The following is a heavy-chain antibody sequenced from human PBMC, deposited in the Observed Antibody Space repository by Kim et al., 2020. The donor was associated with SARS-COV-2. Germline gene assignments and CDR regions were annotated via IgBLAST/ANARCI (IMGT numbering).Heavy chain of an antibody. CDR3: ARGRIAAAGTVGY. CDR2: ISSSSSYI. Sequence: GGSLRLSCAASGFTFSSYSMNWVRQAPGKGLEWVSSISSSSSYIYYADSVKGRFTISRDNAKNSLYLQMNSLRAEDTAVYYCARGRIAAAGTVGYWGQGTLVTVSS. CDR1: GFTFSSYS. J-gene: IGHJ4*02. V-gene: IGHV3-21*01. D-gene: IGHD6-13*01.